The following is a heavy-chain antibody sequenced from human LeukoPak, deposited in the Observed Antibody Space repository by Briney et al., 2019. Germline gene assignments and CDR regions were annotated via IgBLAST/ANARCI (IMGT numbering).Heavy chain of an antibody. Sequence: SETLSLTCTVSGGSITNYYWSRLRQPPGKGLEWIGYVHYSAGTNYIPSLKNRITISLDTSKIQFSLQLRSVTAADTAVYYCARCDSATALDYWGQGTLVTVSS. J-gene: IGHJ4*02. CDR3: ARCDSATALDY. D-gene: IGHD6-25*01. CDR2: VHYSAGT. CDR1: GGSITNYY. V-gene: IGHV4-59*01.